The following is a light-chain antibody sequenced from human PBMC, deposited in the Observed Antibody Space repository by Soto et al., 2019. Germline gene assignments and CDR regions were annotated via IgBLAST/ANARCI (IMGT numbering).Light chain of an antibody. V-gene: IGLV2-14*03. J-gene: IGLJ2*01. Sequence: QSALTQPASVSGPPGQSITISCTGTSSDVGDHNSVSWYQQQPGKAPKLMIYAVSNRPSGVSNRFSGSKSGNTASLTISGLQAEDEADYYCSSYTTSTTVIFGGGTQLTVL. CDR1: SSDVGDHNS. CDR2: AVS. CDR3: SSYTTSTTVI.